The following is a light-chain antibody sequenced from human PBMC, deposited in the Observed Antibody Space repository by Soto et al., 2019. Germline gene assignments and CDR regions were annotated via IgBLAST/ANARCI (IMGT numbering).Light chain of an antibody. CDR2: AAS. CDR1: QSISSY. V-gene: IGKV1-39*01. J-gene: IGKJ3*01. Sequence: DIQMTQSPSSLSASVGDRVTITCRASQSISSYLNWYQQKPGKAPKLLIYAASSLQSGVPSRFSGSGSGTDFTLTISSLQPEDFATYYCQQSYSTPGINFGPGTKVDIK. CDR3: QQSYSTPGIN.